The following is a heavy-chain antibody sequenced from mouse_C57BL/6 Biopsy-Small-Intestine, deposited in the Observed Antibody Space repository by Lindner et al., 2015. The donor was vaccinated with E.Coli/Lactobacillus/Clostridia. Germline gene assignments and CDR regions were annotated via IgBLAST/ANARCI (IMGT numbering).Heavy chain of an antibody. CDR2: IYPRTGNT. D-gene: IGHD1-1*01. V-gene: IGHV1-81*01. J-gene: IGHJ3*01. CDR3: ADYYDGSSWFAY. Sequence: VQLQESGAELARPGASVKLSCKASGYTLTSYGISWVKQRTGQGLEWIGEIYPRTGNTYYNEKFKGKATLTADKSSSTAYMQLSSLTSEDSAVYFCADYYDGSSWFAYWGQGTLVTVSA. CDR1: GYTLTSYG.